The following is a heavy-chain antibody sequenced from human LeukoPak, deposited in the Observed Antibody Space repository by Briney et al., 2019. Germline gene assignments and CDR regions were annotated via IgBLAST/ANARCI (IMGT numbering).Heavy chain of an antibody. D-gene: IGHD6-13*01. CDR2: IYYSGST. CDR1: GGSISSYY. CDR3: ARDRRIAAAGWHYYYGMDV. J-gene: IGHJ6*02. V-gene: IGHV4-59*01. Sequence: PSETLSLTCTVSGGSISSYYWSWIRQPPGKGLEWIGYIYYSGSTNYNPSLKSRVTISVDTSENQFSLKLSSVTAADTAVYYCARDRRIAAAGWHYYYGMDVWGQGTTVTVSS.